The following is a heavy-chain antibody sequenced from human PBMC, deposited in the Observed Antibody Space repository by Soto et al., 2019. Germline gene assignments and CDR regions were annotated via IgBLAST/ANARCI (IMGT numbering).Heavy chain of an antibody. J-gene: IGHJ4*02. V-gene: IGHV3-33*01. Sequence: PGGSLRLSCAASGFSFSKFAMHLVRQSPGKGLECVALIWFDGSKRDYADSVKGRFTVSRDNSENTLSLQMNNLRAEDTGVYYCAREGDSSGSPGYFESWGQGTVVPVSS. D-gene: IGHD6-19*01. CDR1: GFSFSKFA. CDR2: IWFDGSKR. CDR3: AREGDSSGSPGYFES.